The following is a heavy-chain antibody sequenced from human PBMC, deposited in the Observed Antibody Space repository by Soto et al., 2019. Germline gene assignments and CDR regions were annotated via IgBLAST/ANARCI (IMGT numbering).Heavy chain of an antibody. Sequence: EAQLVESGGGSVQPGGSLRLSCTASGFTFSNYWMSWVRQAPGKGLEWVANINQEGSEKDYVDSVKGRFTISRDYAKNSLFLQMNSLRAEDTAVYYCARGGQHFRNPLWDNYYYGMDVWGQGTKVTVSS. J-gene: IGHJ6*02. CDR2: INQEGSEK. D-gene: IGHD3-16*01. CDR1: GFTFSNYW. CDR3: ARGGQHFRNPLWDNYYYGMDV. V-gene: IGHV3-7*05.